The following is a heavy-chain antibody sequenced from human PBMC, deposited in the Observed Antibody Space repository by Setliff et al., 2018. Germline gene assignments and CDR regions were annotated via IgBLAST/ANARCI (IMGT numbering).Heavy chain of an antibody. CDR3: ARDRRGYSYGSLGYYYYYMDV. Sequence: SETLSLTCTVSGGSISSYYWSWIRQPAGKGLEWIGRIYTSGSTNYNPTLKSRVTMSVDTSKNQFSLKLSSVTAADTAVYYCARDRRGYSYGSLGYYYYYMDVWGKGTTVTVSS. J-gene: IGHJ6*03. V-gene: IGHV4-4*07. CDR1: GGSISSYY. D-gene: IGHD5-18*01. CDR2: IYTSGST.